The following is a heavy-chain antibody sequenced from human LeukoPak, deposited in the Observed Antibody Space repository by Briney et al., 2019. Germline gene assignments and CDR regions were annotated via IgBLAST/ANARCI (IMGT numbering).Heavy chain of an antibody. D-gene: IGHD3-10*01. J-gene: IGHJ3*02. CDR2: IYYSGST. V-gene: IGHV4-59*01. CDR1: GGSLSSYY. Sequence: SETLSLTCTVSGGSLSSYYWSWIRQPPGKGLEWIGYIYYSGSTNYNPSLKSRVTISVDTSKNQFSLKLSSVTAADTAVYYCATGAPIWFGGIPVYDAFDIWGQGTMVTVSS. CDR3: ATGAPIWFGGIPVYDAFDI.